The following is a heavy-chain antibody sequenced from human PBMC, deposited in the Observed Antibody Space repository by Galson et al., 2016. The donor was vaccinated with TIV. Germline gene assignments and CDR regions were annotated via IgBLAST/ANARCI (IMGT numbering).Heavy chain of an antibody. Sequence: SLRLSCAASGFTFNNHEMSWVRQAPGQGLEWISYISSSDSIIYYADSVKGRFTISRDNAKNSLYLQMNSLRAEDTAIYYCARDKFEMAGVYFFGMDLWGQGTTVTVSS. CDR2: ISSSDSII. D-gene: IGHD5-24*01. J-gene: IGHJ6*02. CDR3: ARDKFEMAGVYFFGMDL. CDR1: GFTFNNHE. V-gene: IGHV3-48*03.